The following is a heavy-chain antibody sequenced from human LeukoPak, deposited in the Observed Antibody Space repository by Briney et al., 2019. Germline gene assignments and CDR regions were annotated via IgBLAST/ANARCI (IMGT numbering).Heavy chain of an antibody. J-gene: IGHJ3*02. Sequence: GRSLRLSCAAPGFTYSSYSMNWVRQAPGKDLEWDSSISISSSHIYYADSVKGRFSISRDNAKNSLHLQMNSLRVEDTAVYYCAKMYSSGWYWYAFDIWGQGTMVTVSS. CDR1: GFTYSSYS. V-gene: IGHV3-21*01. CDR2: ISISSSHI. D-gene: IGHD6-19*01. CDR3: AKMYSSGWYWYAFDI.